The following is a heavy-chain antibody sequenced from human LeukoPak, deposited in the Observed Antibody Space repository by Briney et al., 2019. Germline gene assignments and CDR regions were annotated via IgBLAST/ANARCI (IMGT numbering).Heavy chain of an antibody. CDR3: AKGKGNYYDRSGYYVLDY. J-gene: IGHJ4*02. CDR1: GFTFSTYA. CDR2: IWYDGSNK. V-gene: IGHV3-33*06. D-gene: IGHD3-22*01. Sequence: GGSLRLSCAASGFTFSTYAMHWVRQAPGKGLEWVAVIWYDGSNKYYADSVKRRFTISRDNSKNTLYLQMNSLRAEDTAVYYCAKGKGNYYDRSGYYVLDYWGQGTLVTVSS.